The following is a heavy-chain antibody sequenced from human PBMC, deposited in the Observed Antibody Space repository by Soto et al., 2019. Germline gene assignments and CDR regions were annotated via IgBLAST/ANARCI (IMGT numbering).Heavy chain of an antibody. V-gene: IGHV3-23*01. CDR1: GFTFNSNV. CDR3: ENLARGDCSGGGCHIGNFQH. CDR2: IRASGNGS. Sequence: EVQLLESGGALLHPGGSLRLSCAASGFTFNSNVMSWVLQTPGKGLEWISAIRASGNGSYYADSVKARFTISRENHKITLFLKKYTQKRDHTDVYYCENLARGDCSGGGCHIGNFQHWGQGTLVIVSS. J-gene: IGHJ1*01. D-gene: IGHD2-15*01.